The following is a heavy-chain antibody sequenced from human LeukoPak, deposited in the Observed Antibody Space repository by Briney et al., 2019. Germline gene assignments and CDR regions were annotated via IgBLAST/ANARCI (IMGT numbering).Heavy chain of an antibody. D-gene: IGHD3-10*01. V-gene: IGHV1-69*06. CDR1: GGTFSSYA. J-gene: IGHJ4*02. CDR2: IIPIFGTA. CDR3: ARAHGLLWFGELSHYFDY. Sequence: SVKVSCKASGGTFSSYAISWVRQAPGQGLEWMGGIIPIFGTANYAQKFQGRVTITADKSTSTAYMELSSLRSEDTAVYYCARAHGLLWFGELSHYFDYWGQGTLVTVSS.